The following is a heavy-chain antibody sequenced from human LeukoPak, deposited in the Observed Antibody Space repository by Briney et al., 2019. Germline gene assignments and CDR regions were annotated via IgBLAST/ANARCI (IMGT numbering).Heavy chain of an antibody. J-gene: IGHJ4*02. V-gene: IGHV4-4*07. CDR1: GGSINNYY. Sequence: PSETLSLTCTVSGGSINNYYWSWIRQPAGKGVEWIGRIHTSGSTNYNPSLKSRVTMSVDTSKNQFSLKLSSVTAADTAVYYCARHDYSNYPVFDYWGQGTLVTVSS. D-gene: IGHD4-11*01. CDR2: IHTSGST. CDR3: ARHDYSNYPVFDY.